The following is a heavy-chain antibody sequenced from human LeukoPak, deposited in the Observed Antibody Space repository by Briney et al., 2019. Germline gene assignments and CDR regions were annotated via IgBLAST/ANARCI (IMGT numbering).Heavy chain of an antibody. Sequence: SETLSLTCTVSGGSISSYYWSWIRQPAGKGLEWIGRIYTSGSTSYNPSLKSRVTMSVDTSKNQFSLKVSSVTAADTAVYYCARDLNVNWSDVGFDHWGQGTLVTVSS. J-gene: IGHJ4*02. CDR1: GGSISSYY. V-gene: IGHV4-4*07. CDR2: IYTSGST. CDR3: ARDLNVNWSDVGFDH. D-gene: IGHD1-1*01.